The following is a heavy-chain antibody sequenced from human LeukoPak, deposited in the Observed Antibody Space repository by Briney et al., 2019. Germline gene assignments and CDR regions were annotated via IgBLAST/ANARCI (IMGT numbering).Heavy chain of an antibody. J-gene: IGHJ4*02. CDR3: ARGGLYYYDSSGYYDY. V-gene: IGHV1-18*01. Sequence: ASVKVSCKASGYTFTSYGISWVQQAPGQGLEWMGWISAYNGNTNYAQKLQGRVTMTTDTSTSTAYMELRSLRSDDTAVYYCARGGLYYYDSSGYYDYWGQGTLVTVSS. CDR2: ISAYNGNT. CDR1: GYTFTSYG. D-gene: IGHD3-22*01.